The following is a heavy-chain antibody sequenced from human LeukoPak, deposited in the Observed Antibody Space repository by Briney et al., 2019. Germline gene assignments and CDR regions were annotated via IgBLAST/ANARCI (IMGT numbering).Heavy chain of an antibody. V-gene: IGHV4-34*01. Sequence: PSETLSLTCAVYGGSFSGYYWSWIRQPPGKGLEWIGEINHSGSTNYNPSLKSRVTISVDTSKNQFSLKLSSVTAADTAVYYCARGGYGGNSTLRYFDYWGQGTLVTVSS. CDR1: GGSFSGYY. CDR2: INHSGST. D-gene: IGHD4-23*01. J-gene: IGHJ4*02. CDR3: ARGGYGGNSTLRYFDY.